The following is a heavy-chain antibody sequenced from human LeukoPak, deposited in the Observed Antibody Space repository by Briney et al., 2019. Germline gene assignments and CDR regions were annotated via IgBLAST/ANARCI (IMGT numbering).Heavy chain of an antibody. J-gene: IGHJ6*02. CDR3: PTVNGRPLYYYGIDL. CDR2: IYYSGST. Sequence: PSETLSLTCTVSGDSITSYYWSWIRQPPGKGLEWIGYIYYSGSTNYNPSLKSRVTISVDTSKNQCSQKLSTVTAADIAVYECPTVNGRPLYYYGIDLWGQGTTVTVSS. V-gene: IGHV4-59*01. CDR1: GDSITSYY. D-gene: IGHD2-8*01.